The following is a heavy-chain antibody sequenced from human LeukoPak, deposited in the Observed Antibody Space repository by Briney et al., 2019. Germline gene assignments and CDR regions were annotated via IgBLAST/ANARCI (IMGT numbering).Heavy chain of an antibody. Sequence: GGSLRLSCAASGXTSSSYTMNWVRQAPGKGLEWVSSVTISSRYIYHADSVKGRFTISRDNAKNSLYLQMNSLRAEDTAVYYCARDYGGNSDYWGQGTLVTVSS. D-gene: IGHD4-23*01. CDR1: GXTSSSYT. V-gene: IGHV3-21*01. CDR2: VTISSRYI. CDR3: ARDYGGNSDY. J-gene: IGHJ4*02.